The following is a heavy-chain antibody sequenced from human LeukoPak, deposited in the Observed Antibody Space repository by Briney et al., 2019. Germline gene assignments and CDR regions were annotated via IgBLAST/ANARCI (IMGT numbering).Heavy chain of an antibody. CDR2: ITISGATT. Sequence: GRCLRLSWAASGSSFSSYAMRWGRQTPGGRLEWVSSITISGATTYYADSVNGRFTISRDNSDNTLYLQMNSLRADDTAVYYCAKDRPTYDGSNGHYYKLNGDCWGQGTMVTVS. CDR1: GSSFSSYA. V-gene: IGHV3-23*01. D-gene: IGHD3-22*01. J-gene: IGHJ4*02. CDR3: AKDRPTYDGSNGHYYKLNGDC.